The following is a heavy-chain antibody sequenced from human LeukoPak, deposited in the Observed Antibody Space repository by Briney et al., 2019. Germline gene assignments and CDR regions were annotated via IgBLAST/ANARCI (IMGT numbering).Heavy chain of an antibody. CDR3: AKDQMVRGVIDALAEYFQH. Sequence: GGSLRLSCAASGFTFSSYAMSWVRQAPGKGLEWVSVISGSGGSTYYADSVKGRFTISRDNSKNTLYLQMNSLRAEDTAVYYCAKDQMVRGVIDALAEYFQHWGQGTLVNVTS. D-gene: IGHD3-10*01. V-gene: IGHV3-23*01. CDR2: ISGSGGST. J-gene: IGHJ1*01. CDR1: GFTFSSYA.